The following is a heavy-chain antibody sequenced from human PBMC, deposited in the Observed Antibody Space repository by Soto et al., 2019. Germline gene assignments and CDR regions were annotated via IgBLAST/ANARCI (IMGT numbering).Heavy chain of an antibody. CDR3: ASGRNHFDY. Sequence: EVQLVESGGGLVQPGGSLRLSCAASGFTFSPFWMHWVRQVPGKGPVWVSRINSDGNSTSYADSVKGRFTISRDNAKNTLYLLTNSLGAEDTAVYYCASGRNHFDYWGQGTLVTVSS. CDR2: INSDGNST. J-gene: IGHJ4*02. CDR1: GFTFSPFW. D-gene: IGHD4-4*01. V-gene: IGHV3-74*01.